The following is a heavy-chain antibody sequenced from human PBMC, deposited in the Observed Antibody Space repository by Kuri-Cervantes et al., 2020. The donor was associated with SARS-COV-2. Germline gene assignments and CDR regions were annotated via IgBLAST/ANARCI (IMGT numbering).Heavy chain of an antibody. CDR1: GFTFSSYA. Sequence: LSLTCAASGFTFSSYAMHWVRQAPGKGLEWVAVISYDGSNKYYADSVRGRFTISRDNSKNTLYLQMNSLRAEDTAVYYCAKTFFDYWGQGTLVTVSS. CDR3: AKTFFDY. CDR2: ISYDGSNK. D-gene: IGHD3-16*01. V-gene: IGHV3-30*07. J-gene: IGHJ4*02.